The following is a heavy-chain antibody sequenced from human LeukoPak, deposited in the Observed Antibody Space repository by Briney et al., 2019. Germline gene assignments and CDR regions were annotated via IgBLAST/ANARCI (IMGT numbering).Heavy chain of an antibody. D-gene: IGHD1-26*01. V-gene: IGHV4-59*01. CDR3: AREGARWEPSFSAFDI. Sequence: TTSETLSLTCTVSGGSISGYCWSWIRQPPGKGLEWVGYIYYSGSTSYNPSLKSRVTISVDTSKNQFSLKLSSVTAADTAVYYCAREGARWEPSFSAFDIWGQGTMVTVSS. J-gene: IGHJ3*02. CDR1: GGSISGYC. CDR2: IYYSGST.